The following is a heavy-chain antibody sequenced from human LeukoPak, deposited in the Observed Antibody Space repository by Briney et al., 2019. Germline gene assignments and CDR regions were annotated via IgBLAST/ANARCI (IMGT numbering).Heavy chain of an antibody. CDR1: GFTFSRQA. V-gene: IGHV3-23*01. CDR3: AKDLSISEIYYACIDY. CDR2: VRGNGEDT. D-gene: IGHD1-26*01. Sequence: PGGSQRLSCAASGFTFSRQAMSWVRQAPGKGLEWVSTVRGNGEDTYYAGSVKGRFTISRDNSKNTVYLHMRSLRAEDTAVYYCAKDLSISEIYYACIDYWGQGTLVTVSS. J-gene: IGHJ4*02.